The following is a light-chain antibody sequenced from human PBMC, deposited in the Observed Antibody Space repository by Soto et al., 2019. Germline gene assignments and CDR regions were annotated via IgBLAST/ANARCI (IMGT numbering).Light chain of an antibody. Sequence: EIVLTQSPATLSLSPGERATLSCRASQSVSSSYLAWYQQTPGQATSLLNYGSSSRAARIPDMFSGMGAGTVFNPTISRLSPEDVAVYYWHQYSSSFTFGQGTKVDIK. CDR2: GSS. CDR1: QSVSSSY. J-gene: IGKJ1*01. CDR3: HQYSSSFT. V-gene: IGKV3-20*01.